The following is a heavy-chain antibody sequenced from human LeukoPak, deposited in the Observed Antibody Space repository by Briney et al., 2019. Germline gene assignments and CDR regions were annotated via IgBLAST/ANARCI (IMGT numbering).Heavy chain of an antibody. J-gene: IGHJ4*02. CDR2: VNHSGYT. CDR1: GTSFSSYY. Sequence: PSETLSLTCAVSGTSFSSYYWSWIRQPPGKGLEWIGEVNHSGYTNDNPSLKSRVTISVDTSKNQFSLRLRSVTAADTAVYFCARMTTGHDFWGQGTLVTV. V-gene: IGHV4-34*01. D-gene: IGHD4-17*01. CDR3: ARMTTGHDF.